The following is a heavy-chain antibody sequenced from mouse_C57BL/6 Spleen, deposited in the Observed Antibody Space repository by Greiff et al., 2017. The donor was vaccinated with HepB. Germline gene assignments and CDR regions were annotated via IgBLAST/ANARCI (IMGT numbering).Heavy chain of an antibody. Sequence: QVQLQQSGPELVKPGASVKISCKASGYAFSSSWMNWVKQRPGKGLEWIGRIYPGDGDTNYNGKFKGKATLTADKSSSTAYMQRSSLTSEDSAVYFCARGGDYFYYWGQGTTLTVS. V-gene: IGHV1-82*01. J-gene: IGHJ2*01. CDR2: IYPGDGDT. CDR3: ARGGDYFYY. CDR1: GYAFSSSW.